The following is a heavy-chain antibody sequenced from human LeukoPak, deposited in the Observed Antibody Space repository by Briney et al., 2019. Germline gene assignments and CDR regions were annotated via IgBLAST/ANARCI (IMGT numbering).Heavy chain of an antibody. CDR1: GFSFSNYG. V-gene: IGHV3-20*04. D-gene: IGHD3-9*01. CDR2: INWNGGST. CDR3: ARGGPYDILTAYHPLPLDY. J-gene: IGHJ4*02. Sequence: GGSLRLSCAASGFSFSNYGMNWVRQAPGKGLEWVSSINWNGGSTGYADSVKGRFTISRDNAKNSLYLQMNSLRDEDTALYYCARGGPYDILTAYHPLPLDYWGQGTLVTVSS.